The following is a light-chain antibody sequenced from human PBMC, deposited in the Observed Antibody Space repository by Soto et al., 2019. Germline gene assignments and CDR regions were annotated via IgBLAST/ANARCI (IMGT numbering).Light chain of an antibody. CDR1: QSVSSSY. Sequence: EIVLTQSPGTLSLSPGERATLSCRASQSVSSSYLAWYQQKPGQAPRLLIYGASSRATGIPDRFSGSGSGTDFTLTISRLQPEDFAVYYCQQYGSGPWTVGQGTKVEIK. J-gene: IGKJ1*01. CDR2: GAS. CDR3: QQYGSGPWT. V-gene: IGKV3-20*01.